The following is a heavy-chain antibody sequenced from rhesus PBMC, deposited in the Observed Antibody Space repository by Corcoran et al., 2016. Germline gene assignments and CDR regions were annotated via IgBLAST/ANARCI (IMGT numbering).Heavy chain of an antibody. D-gene: IGHD2-2*01. CDR1: GGSISSGYYY. CDR2: ITYSGST. CDR3: ARDRIAFDY. V-gene: IGHV4-122*02. J-gene: IGHJ4*01. Sequence: QVQLQESGPGLVKPSETLSLTCAVSGGSISSGYYYWSWIRQPPGKGLEWIGYITYSGSTSYNPSLVSGVTISRDASKNQFSLKLSSVTAADTAVYYCARDRIAFDYWGQGVLVTVSS.